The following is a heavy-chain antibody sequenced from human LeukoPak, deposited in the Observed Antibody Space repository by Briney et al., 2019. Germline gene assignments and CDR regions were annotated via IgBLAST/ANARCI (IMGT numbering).Heavy chain of an antibody. CDR2: IGISSSTI. V-gene: IGHV3-48*01. D-gene: IGHD1-26*01. CDR3: ARDSGYAFDI. J-gene: IGHJ3*02. Sequence: PGGSLGLSCAASGFTFSSYSMNWVRQAPGKGLEWVSYIGISSSTIDYADSVKGRFTISRDNAKNSLYLQMNSLRAEDTAVYYCARDSGYAFDIWGQGTMVTVSS. CDR1: GFTFSSYS.